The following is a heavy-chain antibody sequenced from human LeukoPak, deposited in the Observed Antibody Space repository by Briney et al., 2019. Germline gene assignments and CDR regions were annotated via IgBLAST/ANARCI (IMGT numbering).Heavy chain of an antibody. V-gene: IGHV1-2*02. CDR1: GYTFTGYY. J-gene: IGHJ4*02. CDR2: INPNSGGT. Sequence: ASVKVSCKASGYTFTGYYMHWVRQAPGQGLEWMGWINPNSGGTNYAQKFQGRVTMTRDTSISTAYMELSRLRSDDTAVYYCARVPYYYDSSGYSDYWGQGTLVTVSS. D-gene: IGHD3-22*01. CDR3: ARVPYYYDSSGYSDY.